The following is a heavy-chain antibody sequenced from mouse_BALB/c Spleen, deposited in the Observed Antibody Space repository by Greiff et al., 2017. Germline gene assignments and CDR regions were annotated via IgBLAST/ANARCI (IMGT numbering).Heavy chain of an antibody. Sequence: EVQVVESGPSLVKPSQTLSLTCSVTGDSITSGYWNWIRKFPGNKLEYMGYISYSGSTYYNPSLKSRISITRDTSKNQYYLQLNSVTTEDTATYYCARYGARATAMDYWGQGTSVTVSS. CDR1: GDSITSGY. CDR3: ARYGARATAMDY. D-gene: IGHD3-1*01. V-gene: IGHV3-8*02. CDR2: ISYSGST. J-gene: IGHJ4*01.